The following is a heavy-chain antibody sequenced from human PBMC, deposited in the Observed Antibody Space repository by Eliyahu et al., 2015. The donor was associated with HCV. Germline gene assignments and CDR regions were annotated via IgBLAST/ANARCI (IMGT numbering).Heavy chain of an antibody. J-gene: IGHJ4*02. CDR2: IYYSGRT. CDR3: ARQGGHCSGGRCDSFDF. D-gene: IGHD2-15*01. Sequence: QLQLQESGPGLVKPSETLSLTCSVSGGSISSSSYYWGWIRQPPGKGLEWIGTIYYSGRTDDNPSLKSRVTISVDTSKNQFSLKLSSVTVADTAVYYCARQGGHCSGGRCDSFDFWGQGTLVTVSS. V-gene: IGHV4-39*01. CDR1: GGSISSSSYY.